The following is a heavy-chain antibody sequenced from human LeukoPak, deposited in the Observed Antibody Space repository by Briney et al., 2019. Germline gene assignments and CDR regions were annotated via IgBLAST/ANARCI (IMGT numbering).Heavy chain of an antibody. CDR3: ARRSSSWPHDAFDI. CDR2: ISAYNGNT. Sequence: ASVKVSCKASGYTFTSYGISWVRQAPGQGLEWMGWISAYNGNTNYAQKLQGRVTMTTDTSTSTAYMELRSLRSEDAAVYYCARRSSSWPHDAFDIWGQGTMVTVSS. J-gene: IGHJ3*02. CDR1: GYTFTSYG. D-gene: IGHD6-13*01. V-gene: IGHV1-18*01.